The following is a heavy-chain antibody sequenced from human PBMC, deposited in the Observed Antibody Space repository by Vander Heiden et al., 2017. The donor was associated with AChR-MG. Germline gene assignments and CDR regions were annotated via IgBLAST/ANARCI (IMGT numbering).Heavy chain of an antibody. CDR2: IIPICGTA. V-gene: IGHV1-69*01. CDR3: ARVLWFRTDYYYGMDV. Sequence: QVQLVQSGAEVKKPGSSVKVSCKASGGTFSSYAISWVRQAPGQGLEWMGGIIPICGTANYAQKFQGRVTITADESTSTAYMELSSLRSEETAVYYCARVLWFRTDYYYGMDVWGQGPTVTVSS. J-gene: IGHJ6*02. CDR1: GGTFSSYA. D-gene: IGHD3-10*01.